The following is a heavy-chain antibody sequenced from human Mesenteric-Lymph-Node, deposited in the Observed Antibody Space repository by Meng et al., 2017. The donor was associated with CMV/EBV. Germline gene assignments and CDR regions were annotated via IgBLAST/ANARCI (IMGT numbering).Heavy chain of an antibody. D-gene: IGHD2-2*01. V-gene: IGHV4-59*01. CDR1: GGSISGYY. CDR2: IHFSGTT. J-gene: IGHJ6*02. CDR3: ARSLVPAAIPRHYYYYYGMDV. Sequence: SETLSLTCRVSGGSISGYYWTWIRHSPGKRLEWIGWIHFSGTTSFNPSLKSRVTILIDTSKNQFFLNLKSVTAADTAVYYCARSLVPAAIPRHYYYYYGMDVWGQGTTVTVSS.